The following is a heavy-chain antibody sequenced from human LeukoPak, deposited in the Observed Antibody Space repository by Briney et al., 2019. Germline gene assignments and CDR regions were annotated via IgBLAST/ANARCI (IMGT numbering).Heavy chain of an antibody. Sequence: ETLSLTCAVYGGSFSGYYWSWIRQPPGKGLEWIGEINHSGSTNYNPSLKSRVTISVDTSKNQFSLKLSSVTAADTAVYYCASLGYCSSTSCYDHGMDVWGKGTTVTVSS. CDR3: ASLGYCSSTSCYDHGMDV. V-gene: IGHV4-34*01. CDR1: GGSFSGYY. CDR2: INHSGST. D-gene: IGHD2-2*01. J-gene: IGHJ6*04.